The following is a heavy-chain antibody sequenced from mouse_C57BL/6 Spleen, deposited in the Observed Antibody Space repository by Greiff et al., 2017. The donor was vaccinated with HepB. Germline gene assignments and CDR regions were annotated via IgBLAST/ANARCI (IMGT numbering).Heavy chain of an antibody. V-gene: IGHV5-17*01. CDR1: GFTFSDYG. D-gene: IGHD1-1*01. Sequence: DVMLVESGGGLVKPGGSLKLSCAASGFTFSDYGMHWVRQAPEKGLEWVAYISSGSSTIYYADTVKGRFTISRDNAKNTLFLQMTSLRSEDTAMYYCAGGHYYGSSYVSFAYWGQGTLVTVSA. J-gene: IGHJ3*01. CDR3: AGGHYYGSSYVSFAY. CDR2: ISSGSSTI.